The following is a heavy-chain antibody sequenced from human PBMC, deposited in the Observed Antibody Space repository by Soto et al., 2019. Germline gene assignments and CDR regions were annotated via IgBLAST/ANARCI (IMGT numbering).Heavy chain of an antibody. CDR1: GYTFTSYA. J-gene: IGHJ6*02. D-gene: IGHD3-3*01. Sequence: GASVKVSCKASGYTFTSYAMHWVRQAPGQRLEWMGWINAGNGNTKYSQKFQGRVTITRDTSASTAYMELSGLRSEDTAVYFCARNEHYDFWSGYYTYHYGMDVWGQGTMVTVSS. CDR3: ARNEHYDFWSGYYTYHYGMDV. V-gene: IGHV1-3*01. CDR2: INAGNGNT.